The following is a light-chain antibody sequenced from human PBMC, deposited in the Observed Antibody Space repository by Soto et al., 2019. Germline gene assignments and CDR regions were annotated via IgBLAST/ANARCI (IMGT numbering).Light chain of an antibody. CDR2: GTS. CDR3: QHYDSFTWT. CDR1: QSVSSYY. V-gene: IGKV3-20*01. J-gene: IGKJ1*01. Sequence: EIVLTQAPGTLSLSPGERATLSCRASQSVSSYYLAWYQQKPGQAPRLLIYGTSSRATGIPDRFSGSGSGTDFTLTINRLEPEDFAVYYCQHYDSFTWTFGQGTK.